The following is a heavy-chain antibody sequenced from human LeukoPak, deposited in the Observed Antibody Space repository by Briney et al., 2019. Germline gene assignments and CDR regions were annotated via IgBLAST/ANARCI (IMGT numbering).Heavy chain of an antibody. CDR1: GLTFSSCA. CDR2: ISGSGDNT. V-gene: IGHV3-23*01. CDR3: AKGIGLAVAGLHY. D-gene: IGHD6-19*01. Sequence: GGSLRLSCGASGLTFSSCAMTWVRQAPGKGLEWVSAISGSGDNTYYADSVKGRFTISRDNSKTTLNLQMNSLRAEDTAVYYCAKGIGLAVAGLHYWGQGTLVTVSS. J-gene: IGHJ4*02.